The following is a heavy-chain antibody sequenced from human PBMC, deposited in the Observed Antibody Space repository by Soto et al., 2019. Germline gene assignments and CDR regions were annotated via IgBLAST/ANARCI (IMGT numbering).Heavy chain of an antibody. D-gene: IGHD2-15*01. Sequence: GWSLRLSCAASGFTFSSYEMNLVRQAPGKGLEWVSYISSSGSTIYYADSVKGRFTISRDNAKNSLYLQMNSLRAEDTAVYYCAREDIVVVVAATQAYYYGMDVWGEGTTVTVSS. CDR2: ISSSGSTI. CDR3: AREDIVVVVAATQAYYYGMDV. CDR1: GFTFSSYE. V-gene: IGHV3-48*03. J-gene: IGHJ6*02.